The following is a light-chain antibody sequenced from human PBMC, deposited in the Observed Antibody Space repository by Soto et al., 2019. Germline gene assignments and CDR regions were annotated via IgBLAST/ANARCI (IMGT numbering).Light chain of an antibody. CDR1: SSNVGYYNY. Sequence: QSVLTQPRSVSGSPGQSVTISCTGTSSNVGYYNYVSWYQQHPGKAPKLMIYDVSKRPSGVPDRFSGSKSGNTASLTISGLQADDEADYYCCSYAGSYSWIFGGGTKVTVL. CDR3: CSYAGSYSWI. V-gene: IGLV2-11*01. CDR2: DVS. J-gene: IGLJ2*01.